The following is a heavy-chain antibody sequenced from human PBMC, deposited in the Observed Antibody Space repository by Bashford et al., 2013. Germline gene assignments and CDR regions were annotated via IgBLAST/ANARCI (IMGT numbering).Heavy chain of an antibody. D-gene: IGHD2-21*01. Sequence: VASVKVSCKALDTPSPAMVSAGCDRPLDKGLSGWGWISAYNGNTNYAQKLQGRVTMTTDTSTSTAYMELRSLRSDDTAVYYCARDFHSPHESGYWGQGTLGHRLL. CDR3: ARDFHSPHESGY. V-gene: IGHV1-18*01. CDR2: ISAYNGNT. J-gene: IGHJ4*02. CDR1: DTPSPAMV.